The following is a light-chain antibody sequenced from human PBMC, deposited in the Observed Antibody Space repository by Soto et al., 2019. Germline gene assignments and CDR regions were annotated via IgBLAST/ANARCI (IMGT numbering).Light chain of an antibody. CDR2: GAS. Sequence: DIQMTQSPSSVSASVGDRVTITCRASQGISIYLAWYQQKPGKVPNLLIYGASSLQSGVPSRFSGTGFGTDFTRTISRLQPEGVATYYCQKYNSAPLTFGGGTKVEIK. CDR3: QKYNSAPLT. V-gene: IGKV1-27*01. J-gene: IGKJ4*01. CDR1: QGISIY.